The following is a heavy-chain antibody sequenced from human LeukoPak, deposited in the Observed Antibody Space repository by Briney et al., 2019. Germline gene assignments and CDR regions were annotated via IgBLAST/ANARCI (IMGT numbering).Heavy chain of an antibody. Sequence: SETLSLTXTVSGGSICSGSYYWSWIWQPAGKGLQWIGRIYTSGSTNYNPSLKSRVTISVDTSKNQFSLKLSSVTAADTAVYYCARVPAYCSSTSCYSRYYYYYYMDVWGKGTTVTVSS. CDR2: IYTSGST. CDR3: ARVPAYCSSTSCYSRYYYYYYMDV. CDR1: GGSICSGSYY. D-gene: IGHD2-2*01. V-gene: IGHV4-61*02. J-gene: IGHJ6*03.